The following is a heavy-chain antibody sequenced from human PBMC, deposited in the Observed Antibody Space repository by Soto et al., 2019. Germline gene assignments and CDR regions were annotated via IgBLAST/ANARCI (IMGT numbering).Heavy chain of an antibody. J-gene: IGHJ4*02. CDR1: GFTFSSHA. V-gene: IGHV3-23*01. D-gene: IGHD6-19*01. CDR2: ISAGGGST. Sequence: EVQVLESGGGLVQPGGSLRLSCAAYGFTFSSHAMSWVRQAPGKGLEWVSSISAGGGSTYYADSVKGRFTISRDNSKNTLHLQMNSLRDDDTAVYYCAKGHAEVAGTTDSWGQGTLVPVSS. CDR3: AKGHAEVAGTTDS.